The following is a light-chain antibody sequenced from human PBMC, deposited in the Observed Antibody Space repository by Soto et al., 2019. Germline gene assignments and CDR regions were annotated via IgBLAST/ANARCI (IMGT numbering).Light chain of an antibody. V-gene: IGKV3D-15*01. CDR2: GAS. CDR1: QSVSSN. CDR3: QQYHNWVT. J-gene: IGKJ4*01. Sequence: EIVMTQSPGTLSVSPGERATLSCGARQSVSSNLAWYQQKPGQAPRLLIYGASTRATGIPARFSGSGSGTDFTLTISSLQSEDFAVYYCQQYHNWVTFGGGTKVDIK.